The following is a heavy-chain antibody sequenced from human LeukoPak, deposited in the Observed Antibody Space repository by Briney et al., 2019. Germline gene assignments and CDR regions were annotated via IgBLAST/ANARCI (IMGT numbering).Heavy chain of an antibody. CDR1: GGYISSNDYY. Sequence: SETLSLTCTVSGGYISSNDYYWGWIRQPPGKGLEWIGSIYHSGSTYYNPSLKSRVTISVDTSKNQFSLKLSSVTAADTAVYYCARDPPYCGGDCYLSVAFDIWGQGTMVTVSS. CDR2: IYHSGST. D-gene: IGHD2-21*02. J-gene: IGHJ3*02. V-gene: IGHV4-39*07. CDR3: ARDPPYCGGDCYLSVAFDI.